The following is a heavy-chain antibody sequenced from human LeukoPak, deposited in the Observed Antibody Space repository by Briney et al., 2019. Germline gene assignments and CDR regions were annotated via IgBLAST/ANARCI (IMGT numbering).Heavy chain of an antibody. V-gene: IGHV3-21*01. CDR3: ARVGATYDAFDI. CDR2: ISSSSSYI. J-gene: IGHJ3*02. Sequence: PGGSLRLSCAASGFTFSSYSMNWVRQAPGKGLEWVSSISSSSSYIYYADSVKGRFTISRDNAKNSLYLQMNSLRAEDTAVYYCARVGATYDAFDIWGQGTMVTVSS. D-gene: IGHD1-26*01. CDR1: GFTFSSYS.